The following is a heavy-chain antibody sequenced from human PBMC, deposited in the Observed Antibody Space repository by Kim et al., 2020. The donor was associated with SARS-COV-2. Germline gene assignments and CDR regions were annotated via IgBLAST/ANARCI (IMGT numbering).Heavy chain of an antibody. Sequence: GGSLRLSCAASGLIVSRNYMSWVRQAPGKGLEWVSVIYSGGSTYYAVSVKGRFTISRDNSKNTLYLQMNSLRAEDTAVYYCARDVPIYGMDVWGQGTTVTVSS. CDR2: IYSGGST. CDR3: ARDVPIYGMDV. V-gene: IGHV3-53*01. J-gene: IGHJ6*02. CDR1: GLIVSRNY.